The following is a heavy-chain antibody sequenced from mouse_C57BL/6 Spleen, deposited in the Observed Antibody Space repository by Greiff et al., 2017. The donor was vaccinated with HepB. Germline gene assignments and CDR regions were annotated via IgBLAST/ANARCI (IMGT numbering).Heavy chain of an antibody. J-gene: IGHJ3*01. V-gene: IGHV1-81*01. CDR3: ARSGGYYFAC. CDR1: GYTFTSYG. D-gene: IGHD2-3*01. CDR2: IYPRSGNT. Sequence: VKLMESGAELARPGASVKLSCKASGYTFTSYGISWVKQRTGQGLEWIGEIYPRSGNTYYNEKFKGKATLTADKSSSTAYMELRSLTSEDSAVYFCARSGGYYFACWGQGTLVTVSA.